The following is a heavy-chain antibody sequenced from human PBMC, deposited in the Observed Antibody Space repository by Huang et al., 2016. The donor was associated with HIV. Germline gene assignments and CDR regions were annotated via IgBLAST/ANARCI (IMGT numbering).Heavy chain of an antibody. CDR3: ARGVGNSNRGFDI. J-gene: IGHJ4*02. CDR2: LTPLQDTQ. Sequence: QVQLVQSGAEMKKSGSSVKVSCKASGGTVSSFYFTWVGRAPGHGLEWMGGLTPLQDTQDLAQKFRGRVTLTADESTNTAFMELSGLTSQDTAVYYCARGVGNSNRGFDIWGQGTLVTVS. D-gene: IGHD5-18*01. V-gene: IGHV1-69*13. CDR1: GGTVSSFY.